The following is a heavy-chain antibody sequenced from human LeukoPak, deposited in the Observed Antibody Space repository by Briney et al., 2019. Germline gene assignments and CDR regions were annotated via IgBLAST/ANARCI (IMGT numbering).Heavy chain of an antibody. D-gene: IGHD3-3*01. V-gene: IGHV4-59*01. CDR1: GGSISSYD. CDR3: ARGHYDFWSGLSPCFDY. J-gene: IGHJ4*02. Sequence: SETLSLTCTVSGGSISSYDWSWIRQPPGKGLEWIGYIYYSGSTNYNPSLKSRVTISVDTSKNQFSLKLSSVTAADTAVYYCARGHYDFWSGLSPCFDYWGQGTLVTVSS. CDR2: IYYSGST.